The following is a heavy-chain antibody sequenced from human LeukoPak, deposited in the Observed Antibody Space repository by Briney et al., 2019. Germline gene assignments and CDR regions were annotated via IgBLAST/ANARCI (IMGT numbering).Heavy chain of an antibody. D-gene: IGHD2-15*01. CDR2: IYPGDSDT. J-gene: IGHJ4*02. CDR3: ARGEYCSAGSCYQSKNFDY. V-gene: IGHV5-51*01. Sequence: PGESLKISFKGSGYSFTTYWIGWVRQMPGKGLEWLGIIYPGDSDTRYSPSFQGQVTIPADKSIGTAYLQWSSLKASDTAMYYCARGEYCSAGSCYQSKNFDYWGQGTLVTVSS. CDR1: GYSFTTYW.